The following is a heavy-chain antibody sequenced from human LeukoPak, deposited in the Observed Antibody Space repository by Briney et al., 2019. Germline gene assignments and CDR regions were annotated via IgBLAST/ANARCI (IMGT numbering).Heavy chain of an antibody. CDR1: GFSFSSYN. J-gene: IGHJ3*02. V-gene: IGHV3-48*04. CDR2: ISSSSITI. D-gene: IGHD5-18*01. CDR3: ARMRTAMVTQRPDAFDI. Sequence: GGSLRLSCAASGFSFSSYNMNWVRQAPGKGPEWISYISSSSITIYYADSVKGRFTISRDNAKNSLYLQMNSLRAEDTAVYYCARMRTAMVTQRPDAFDIWGQGTMVTVSS.